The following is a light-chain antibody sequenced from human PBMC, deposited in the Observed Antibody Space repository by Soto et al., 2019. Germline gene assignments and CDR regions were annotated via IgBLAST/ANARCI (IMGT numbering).Light chain of an antibody. J-gene: IGKJ1*01. Sequence: DIQMTQSPSTLCVSVGDRVTITRRASQTISSWLAWYQQKPGKAPKLLIYKASTLKSGVPSRFSGSGSGTEFTLTISSLQPDDFATYYCQHYNSYSEAFGQGTKVDIK. CDR2: KAS. CDR1: QTISSW. V-gene: IGKV1-5*03. CDR3: QHYNSYSEA.